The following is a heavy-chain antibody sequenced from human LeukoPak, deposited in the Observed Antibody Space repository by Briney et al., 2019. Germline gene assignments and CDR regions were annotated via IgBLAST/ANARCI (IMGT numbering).Heavy chain of an antibody. D-gene: IGHD6-19*01. Sequence: SETLSLTCTVSGGSISSSNKYWGWIRQPPGKGLEWIGSIYYGGNTYYNPSLKSRVTISVDTSKNQLSLKLRSVTAADTAVYYCARGLGGSSGCFGYWGQGTLVTVSS. V-gene: IGHV4-39*07. CDR1: GGSISSSNKY. CDR2: IYYGGNT. CDR3: ARGLGGSSGCFGY. J-gene: IGHJ4*02.